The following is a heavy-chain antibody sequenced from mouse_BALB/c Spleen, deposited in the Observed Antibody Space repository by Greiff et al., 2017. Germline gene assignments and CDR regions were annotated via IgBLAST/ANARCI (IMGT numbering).Heavy chain of an antibody. CDR3: ARGAITTVLTGRYFEV. CDR2: INPYNDGT. V-gene: IGHV1-14*01. CDR1: GYTFTSYV. Sequence: VQLKESGPELVKPGASVKMSCKASGYTFTSYVMHWVKQKPGQGLEWIGYINPYNDGTKYNEKFKGKATLTSDKSSSTAYMELSSLTSEDSAVYYCARGAITTVLTGRYFEVWGGGTTVT. D-gene: IGHD1-1*01. J-gene: IGHJ1*01.